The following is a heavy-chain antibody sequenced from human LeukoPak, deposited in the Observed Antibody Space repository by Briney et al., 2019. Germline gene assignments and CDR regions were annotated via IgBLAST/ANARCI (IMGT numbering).Heavy chain of an antibody. CDR2: ISSSSSYI. V-gene: IGHV3-21*01. CDR3: ARDRYFDWLLDPDAFDI. CDR1: GFTFSTYT. Sequence: PGGSLRLSCAASGFTFSTYTMNWVRQAPGRGLEWVSSISSSSSYIYYADSVKGRFTISRDNAKNSLYLQMNSLRAEDTAVYYCARDRYFDWLLDPDAFDIWGQGTMVTVSS. D-gene: IGHD3-9*01. J-gene: IGHJ3*02.